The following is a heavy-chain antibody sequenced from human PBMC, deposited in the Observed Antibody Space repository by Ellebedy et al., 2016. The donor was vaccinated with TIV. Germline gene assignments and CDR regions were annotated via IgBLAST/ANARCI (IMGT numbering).Heavy chain of an antibody. J-gene: IGHJ4*02. D-gene: IGHD3-22*01. CDR2: ISPIFGII. CDR3: AREGAYKFDTSGYYFDS. CDR1: GGTFSSNA. Sequence: ASVKVSCKASGGTFSSNAVSWVRQAPGQGLEWMGGISPIFGIINYAQEFQGRVTITADDFPSTAYTELGSLRSEDTAIYYCAREGAYKFDTSGYYFDSWGQGTLVTVSS. V-gene: IGHV1-69*13.